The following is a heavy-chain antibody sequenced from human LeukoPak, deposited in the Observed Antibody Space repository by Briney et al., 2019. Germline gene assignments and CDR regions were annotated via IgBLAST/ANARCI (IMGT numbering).Heavy chain of an antibody. CDR1: GYTLTELS. Sequence: GASVKVSCKVSGYTLTELSMHWVRQAPGKGLEWMGGFDPEDGETIYAQKFQGRVTMTRDTSTSTVYMELSSLRSEDTAVYYCARDPTYSSSSDHIPWGQGTLVTVSS. CDR3: ARDPTYSSSSDHIP. CDR2: FDPEDGET. V-gene: IGHV1-24*01. D-gene: IGHD6-6*01. J-gene: IGHJ5*02.